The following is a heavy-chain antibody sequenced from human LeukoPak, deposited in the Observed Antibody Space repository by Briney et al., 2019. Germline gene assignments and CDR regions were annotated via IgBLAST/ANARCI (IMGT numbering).Heavy chain of an antibody. CDR1: GFTFRRYA. D-gene: IGHD3-10*01. V-gene: IGHV3-23*01. CDR2: ISTSGTIT. J-gene: IGHJ3*01. CDR3: AKDLGPRGAPPYDV. Sequence: GGSLRLSCAASGFTFRRYAMIWVRQAPGKGLEWVSHISTSGTITYYVDSVKGRFTVSRDNSKSTLFLQMNSLGVEDTAIYYCAKDLGPRGAPPYDVWGQGTMVAVSS.